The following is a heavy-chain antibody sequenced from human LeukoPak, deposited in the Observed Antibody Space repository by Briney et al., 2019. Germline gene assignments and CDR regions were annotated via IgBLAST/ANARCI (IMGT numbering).Heavy chain of an antibody. Sequence: PSETLSLTCAVSGGSISNGSYYWSWIRQYPGKGLEWIGYIYYTGSTYYDPSLRSRLTMSVDTPKNQFSLRLRSVTAADTAVYYCARSTVADDAFDIWGQGTMVTVSS. CDR1: GGSISNGSYY. J-gene: IGHJ3*02. CDR2: IYYTGST. V-gene: IGHV4-31*11. D-gene: IGHD4-23*01. CDR3: ARSTVADDAFDI.